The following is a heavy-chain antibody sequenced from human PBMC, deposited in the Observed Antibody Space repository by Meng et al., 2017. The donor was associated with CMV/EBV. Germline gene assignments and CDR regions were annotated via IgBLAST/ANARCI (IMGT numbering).Heavy chain of an antibody. Sequence: SETLSLTCAAYGGSFSSYYWGWIRQPPGKGLEWIGEINHSGSANYNPSLKSRVSISVETSKNQFSLKLSPVTAADTAVYYCARGRGNDFWSGYSTTEFDPWGQGTLVTVSS. CDR3: ARGRGNDFWSGYSTTEFDP. D-gene: IGHD3-3*01. V-gene: IGHV4-34*01. CDR1: GGSFSSYY. CDR2: INHSGSA. J-gene: IGHJ5*02.